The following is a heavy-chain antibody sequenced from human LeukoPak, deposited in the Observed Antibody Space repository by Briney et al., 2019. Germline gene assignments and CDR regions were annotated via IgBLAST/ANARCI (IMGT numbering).Heavy chain of an antibody. CDR3: AREGHCSSTSCYAGRIYNWFDH. CDR2: IIPIFGTA. CDR1: GGTFSSYA. V-gene: IGHV1-69*05. J-gene: IGHJ5*02. D-gene: IGHD2-2*01. Sequence: SVKVSCKASGGTFSSYAISWVRQAPGQGLEWMGGIIPIFGTANYAQKFQGRVTITTDESTSTAYMELSSLRSEDTAVYYCAREGHCSSTSCYAGRIYNWFDHWGQGTLVTVSS.